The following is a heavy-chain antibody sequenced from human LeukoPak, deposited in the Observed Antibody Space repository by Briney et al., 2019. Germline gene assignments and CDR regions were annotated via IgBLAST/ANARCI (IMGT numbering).Heavy chain of an antibody. V-gene: IGHV5-51*01. CDR1: GYSFTRYW. CDR3: ARLASGYSSSGFAY. CDR2: MYPGDSDT. D-gene: IGHD6-13*01. Sequence: GESLKISCKGSGYSFTRYWIGWVRQMPGKGLEWMGIMYPGDSDTRYSPSFQGQVTLSADKSISTAYLQWSSLKASDTAMYYCARLASGYSSSGFAYWGQGTLVAVSS. J-gene: IGHJ4*02.